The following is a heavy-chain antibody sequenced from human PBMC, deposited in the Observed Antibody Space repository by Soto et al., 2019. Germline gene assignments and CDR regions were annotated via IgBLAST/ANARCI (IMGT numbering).Heavy chain of an antibody. V-gene: IGHV1-18*01. Sequence: ASVKVSCKASGYTFVSHGISWVRQAPGQVFEWVGWISADNDNGNSAQKFQDRVTMTIETSTNTAYMELRNLTSDDTALYYCVRDAWQQSTGDVWGQGTLVTVSS. CDR3: VRDAWQQSTGDV. CDR2: ISADNDNG. D-gene: IGHD2-21*01. CDR1: GYTFVSHG. J-gene: IGHJ4*02.